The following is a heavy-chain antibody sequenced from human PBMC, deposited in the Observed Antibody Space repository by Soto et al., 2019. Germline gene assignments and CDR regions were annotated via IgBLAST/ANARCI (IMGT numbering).Heavy chain of an antibody. CDR3: ARFNSGSGTYYYYGMDV. V-gene: IGHV1-18*01. Sequence: ASVKVSCKASGYTFTSYGISWVRQAPGQGLEWMGWISANNGNTNYAQKLQGRVTMTTDTSTSTAYMELRSLRSDDTAVYYCARFNSGSGTYYYYGMDVWGQGTTVTVS. CDR2: ISANNGNT. J-gene: IGHJ6*02. CDR1: GYTFTSYG. D-gene: IGHD2-15*01.